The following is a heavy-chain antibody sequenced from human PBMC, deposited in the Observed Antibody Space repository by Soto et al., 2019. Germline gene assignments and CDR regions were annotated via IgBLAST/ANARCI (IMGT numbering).Heavy chain of an antibody. V-gene: IGHV1-69*13. J-gene: IGHJ6*02. CDR2: IIPIFGTA. CDR1: GGTFSSYA. Sequence: GASVKVSCKASGGTFSSYAISWVRQAPGQGLEWMGGIIPIFGTANYAQKFQGRVTITADESTSTAYMELSSLRSEDTAVYYCARGTLRDFWSGYPYRMDVWGQGTTVTVSS. D-gene: IGHD3-3*01. CDR3: ARGTLRDFWSGYPYRMDV.